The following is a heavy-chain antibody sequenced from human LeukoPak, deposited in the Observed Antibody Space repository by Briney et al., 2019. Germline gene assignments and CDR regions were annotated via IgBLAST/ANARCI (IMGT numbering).Heavy chain of an antibody. Sequence: GGSLRLSCAASGFTVSSNYMSWVRQAPGKGLEWVSSISSSSSYIYYAGSVKGRFTISRDNAKNSLYLQMNGLRAEDTSVYYCARGYSSTIWGQGTLVTVSS. V-gene: IGHV3-21*01. CDR1: GFTVSSNY. CDR3: ARGYSSTI. CDR2: ISSSSSYI. D-gene: IGHD6-13*01. J-gene: IGHJ4*02.